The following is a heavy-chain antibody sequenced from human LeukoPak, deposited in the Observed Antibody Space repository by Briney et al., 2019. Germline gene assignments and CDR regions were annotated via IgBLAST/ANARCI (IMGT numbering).Heavy chain of an antibody. D-gene: IGHD3-22*01. J-gene: IGHJ4*02. V-gene: IGHV3-7*03. Sequence: GSSLRLSCAASGFILSNHWMTWVRQAPGKGPEWVANMNKDGSQKYYVDSVKGRFTISRDTAKNSLYLQMNNLRVEDTALYYCARDRGWRTSGYYLYHFDYWGQGTLVTFAS. CDR1: GFILSNHW. CDR2: MNKDGSQK. CDR3: ARDRGWRTSGYYLYHFDY.